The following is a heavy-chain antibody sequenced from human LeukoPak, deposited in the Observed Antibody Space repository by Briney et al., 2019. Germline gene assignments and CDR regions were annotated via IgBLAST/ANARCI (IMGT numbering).Heavy chain of an antibody. D-gene: IGHD3-22*01. CDR3: ARGVGSRHYYDSSGSD. J-gene: IGHJ4*02. Sequence: GGSLRLSCAASGFTFRRYWMSWVRQAPGKGLEWVANIKEDGSERYYVDSVKGRFTISRDNAKNSLYLQMNSLRAEDTAVYYCARGVGSRHYYDSSGSDWGQGTLVTVSS. CDR1: GFTFRRYW. CDR2: IKEDGSER. V-gene: IGHV3-7*01.